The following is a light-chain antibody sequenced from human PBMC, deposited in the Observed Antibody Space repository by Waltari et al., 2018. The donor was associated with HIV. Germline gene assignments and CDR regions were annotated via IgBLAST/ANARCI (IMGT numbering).Light chain of an antibody. Sequence: SALNQPASVSGSPGQSITIPCPRHTSNVGRVDFASCYQQHPGEPPKLIIYEVTKRPSGVSNRFSGSKSGNTASLTISGLQAEDEADYYCCSCPRSGIRYVFGTGTKVTVL. CDR2: EVT. J-gene: IGLJ1*01. V-gene: IGLV2-23*02. CDR1: TSNVGRVDF. CDR3: CSCPRSGIRYV.